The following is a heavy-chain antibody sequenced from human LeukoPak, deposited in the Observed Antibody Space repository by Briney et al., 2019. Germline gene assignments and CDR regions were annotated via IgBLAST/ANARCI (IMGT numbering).Heavy chain of an antibody. CDR3: ARVGYSGYDWDPDYYYYYRDV. Sequence: SETLSLTCTVSGGSISSYYRSWIRQPPGKGLEWVGYIYYSGSTNYNPSLKSRVTISVDTSKNQFSLKLSSVHAADTAVYYCARVGYSGYDWDPDYYYYYRDVRGKGTTVTVSS. J-gene: IGHJ6*03. V-gene: IGHV4-59*01. CDR1: GGSISSYY. CDR2: IYYSGST. D-gene: IGHD5-12*01.